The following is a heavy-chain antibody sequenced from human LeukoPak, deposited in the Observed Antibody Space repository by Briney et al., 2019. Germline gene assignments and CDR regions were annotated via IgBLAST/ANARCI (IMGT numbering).Heavy chain of an antibody. CDR3: AKIRGETDAFDI. CDR2: MSYDGSNK. Sequence: PGRSLRLSCAASGFTFSTYGMHWVRQAPGKGLEWVALMSYDGSNKYYADSVKGRFTISRDNSKSTLYLQMNSLRAEDTAVYYCAKIRGETDAFDIWGQGTMVTVSS. D-gene: IGHD3-16*01. CDR1: GFTFSTYG. V-gene: IGHV3-30*18. J-gene: IGHJ3*02.